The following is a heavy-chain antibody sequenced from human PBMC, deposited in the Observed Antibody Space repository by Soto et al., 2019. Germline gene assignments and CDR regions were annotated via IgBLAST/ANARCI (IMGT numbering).Heavy chain of an antibody. J-gene: IGHJ5*02. V-gene: IGHV4-4*02. Sequence: NPSETLSLTCAVSGGSISSSNWWSWVRQPPGKGLEWIGEIYHSGSTNYNPSLKSRVTISVDKSKNQFSLKLSSVTAADTAVYYCATRPSSTSRLGVWFDPWGQGTLVTVSS. CDR3: ATRPSSTSRLGVWFDP. D-gene: IGHD2-2*01. CDR1: GGSISSSNW. CDR2: IYHSGST.